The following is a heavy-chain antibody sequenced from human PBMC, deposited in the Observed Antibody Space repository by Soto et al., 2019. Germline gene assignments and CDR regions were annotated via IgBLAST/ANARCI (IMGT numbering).Heavy chain of an antibody. D-gene: IGHD6-19*01. CDR2: IWYDGSNK. V-gene: IGHV3-33*01. Sequence: QVQLVESGGGVVQPGRSLRLSCAASGFTFSSYGMHWVRQAPGKGLEWVAVIWYDGSNKYYADSVKGRFTIARDNSKNTLYLQMNSLRAEDTAVYYCARESAIAVAGLNGFDPWGQGTLVTVSS. CDR1: GFTFSSYG. J-gene: IGHJ5*02. CDR3: ARESAIAVAGLNGFDP.